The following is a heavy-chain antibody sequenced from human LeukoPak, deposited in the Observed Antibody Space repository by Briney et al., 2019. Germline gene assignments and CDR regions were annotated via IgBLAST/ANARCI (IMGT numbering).Heavy chain of an antibody. D-gene: IGHD4-11*01. CDR3: ARGDSTVIYYFDY. CDR1: GFTFSSYS. J-gene: IGHJ4*02. CDR2: ISSSSSTI. Sequence: GGSLRLSCAASGFTFSSYSMNWVRQAPGKGLEWVSYISSSSSTIYYADSVKGRFTISRDNAKNSLYLQMNSLRAEDTAVNYCARGDSTVIYYFDYWGQGTLVTVSS. V-gene: IGHV3-48*04.